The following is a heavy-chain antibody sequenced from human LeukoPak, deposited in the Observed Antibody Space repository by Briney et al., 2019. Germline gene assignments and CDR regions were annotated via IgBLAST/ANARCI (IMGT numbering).Heavy chain of an antibody. CDR2: IIPIFGTA. D-gene: IGHD4-17*01. Sequence: ASVKVSCKASGYTFTSYGISWVRQAPGQGLEWMGGIIPIFGTANYAQKFQGRVTITADESTSTAYMELSSLRSEDTAVYYCARETTTVTTNYYYYYYGMDVWGQGTTVTVSS. CDR1: GYTFTSYG. CDR3: ARETTTVTTNYYYYYYGMDV. J-gene: IGHJ6*02. V-gene: IGHV1-69*13.